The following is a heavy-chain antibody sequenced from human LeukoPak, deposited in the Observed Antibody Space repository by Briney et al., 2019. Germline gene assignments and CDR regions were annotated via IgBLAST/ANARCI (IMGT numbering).Heavy chain of an antibody. CDR3: ARAMVRGVNDAFDI. J-gene: IGHJ3*02. V-gene: IGHV1-3*03. D-gene: IGHD3-10*01. Sequence: ASVKASCKASGYTFTSYAMHWVRQAPGQRLEWMGWINAGNGNTKYSQEFQGRVTITRDTSASTAYMELSSLRSEDMAVYYCARAMVRGVNDAFDIWGQGTMVTVSS. CDR2: INAGNGNT. CDR1: GYTFTSYA.